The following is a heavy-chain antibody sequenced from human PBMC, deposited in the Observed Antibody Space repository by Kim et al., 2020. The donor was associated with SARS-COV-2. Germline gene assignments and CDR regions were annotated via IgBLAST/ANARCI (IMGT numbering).Heavy chain of an antibody. J-gene: IGHJ6*02. D-gene: IGHD2-2*01. CDR3: ARHRSPSMDV. CDR1: GYSFTSYW. V-gene: IGHV5-10-1*01. CDR2: IDPSDSYT. Sequence: GESLKISCKGSGYSFTSYWISWVRQMPGKGLEWMGRIDPSDSYTNYSPSFQGHITISADKSISTAYLQWSSLKASDTAMYYCARHRSPSMDVWGQGTTVTVSS.